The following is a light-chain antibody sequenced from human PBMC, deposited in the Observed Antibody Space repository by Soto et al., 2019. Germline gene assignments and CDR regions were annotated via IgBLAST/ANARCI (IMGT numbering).Light chain of an antibody. V-gene: IGKV1-39*01. CDR3: KQSYSTPWT. Sequence: DIQMTQSPSSLSASVGDRVTITCRASQSISSYLNCYQQKPGKAPKLLIYAASSLQSGVPSRFSGIGSGTDFTLTISSLKPEDFATYDCKQSYSTPWTFGQGTKVEIK. J-gene: IGKJ1*01. CDR1: QSISSY. CDR2: AAS.